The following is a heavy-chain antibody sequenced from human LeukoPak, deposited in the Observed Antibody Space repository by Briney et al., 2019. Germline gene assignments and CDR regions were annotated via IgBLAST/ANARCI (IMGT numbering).Heavy chain of an antibody. V-gene: IGHV1-2*02. D-gene: IGHD2-2*01. CDR2: INPNSGGT. CDR1: GYTFTGYY. CDR3: ARGPDCSSTSCYAYYYYGMDV. J-gene: IGHJ6*02. Sequence: ASVKVSCKASGYTFTGYYMHWVRQAPGQGLEWMGWINPNSGGTNYAQKFQGRVTMTRDTSISTAYMELSRLRSDDTAVYYCARGPDCSSTSCYAYYYYGMDVWGQGTTVTVSS.